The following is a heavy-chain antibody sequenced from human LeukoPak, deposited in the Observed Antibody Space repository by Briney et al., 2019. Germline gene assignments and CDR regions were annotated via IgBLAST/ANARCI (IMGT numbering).Heavy chain of an antibody. J-gene: IGHJ5*02. CDR3: AREGFCTNGVCLPPPSAFWFDP. CDR1: GGSFSGYY. D-gene: IGHD2-8*01. V-gene: IGHV4-34*01. CDR2: INHSGST. Sequence: SETLSLTCAVYGGSFSGYYWSWIRQPPGKGLEWIREINHSGSTNYNPSLKSRVTISVDTSKNQFSLKLSSVTAADTAVYYCAREGFCTNGVCLPPPSAFWFDPWGQGTLVTVSS.